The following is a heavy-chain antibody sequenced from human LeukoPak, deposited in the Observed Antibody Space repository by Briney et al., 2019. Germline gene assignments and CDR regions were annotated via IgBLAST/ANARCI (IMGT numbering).Heavy chain of an antibody. CDR2: INWDGEST. D-gene: IGHD2-8*01. CDR1: GFSFSSYW. CDR3: TRGPDARGPNGPNWFDP. J-gene: IGHJ5*02. V-gene: IGHV3-20*04. Sequence: PGESLKISCGASGFSFSSYWMHWVRQTPGKRLEWVSGINWDGESTGYADSVKGRFTISRDNAENSLFLQMNSLRAEDTALYYCTRGPDARGPNGPNWFDPWGQGTLVTVSS.